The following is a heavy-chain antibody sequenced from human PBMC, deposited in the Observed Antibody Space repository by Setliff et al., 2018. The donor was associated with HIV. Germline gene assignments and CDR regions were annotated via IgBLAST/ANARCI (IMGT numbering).Heavy chain of an antibody. CDR2: IYYSGST. Sequence: LSLTCTVSGGSISNSRYYWSWIRQPPGKGLEWIGSIYYSGSTYYNPSLKSRVTISVDTSKNQFSLKLSSVTAADVAVYYCASRVYYYDSSGYLREEGFDPWGQGTLVTVSS. D-gene: IGHD3-22*01. V-gene: IGHV4-39*01. CDR1: GGSISNSRYY. J-gene: IGHJ5*02. CDR3: ASRVYYYDSSGYLREEGFDP.